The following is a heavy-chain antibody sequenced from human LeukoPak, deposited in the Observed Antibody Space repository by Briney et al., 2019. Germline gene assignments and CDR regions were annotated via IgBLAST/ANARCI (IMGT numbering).Heavy chain of an antibody. CDR3: AREEYSSSCFDY. CDR1: GFTFSSYG. D-gene: IGHD6-6*01. CDR2: IWYDGSNK. V-gene: IGHV3-33*01. J-gene: IGHJ4*02. Sequence: GGSLRRSCAASGFTFSSYGMHWVRQAPGKGLEWVAVIWYDGSNKYYADSVKGRFTISRDNSKNTLYLQMNSLRAEDTAVYYCAREEYSSSCFDYWGQGTLVTVSS.